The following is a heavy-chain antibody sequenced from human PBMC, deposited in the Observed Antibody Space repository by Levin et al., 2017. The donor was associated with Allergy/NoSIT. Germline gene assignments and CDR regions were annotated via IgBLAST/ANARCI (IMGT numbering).Heavy chain of an antibody. D-gene: IGHD5-18*01. CDR2: IYYSGST. CDR3: ARAADTAMASYYGMDV. Sequence: PSETLSLTCTVSGGSVSSGSYYWSWIRQPPGKGLEWIGYIYYSGSTNYNPSLKSRVTISVDTSKNQFSLKLSSVTAADTAVYYCARAADTAMASYYGMDVWGQGTTVTVSS. V-gene: IGHV4-61*01. J-gene: IGHJ6*02. CDR1: GGSVSSGSYY.